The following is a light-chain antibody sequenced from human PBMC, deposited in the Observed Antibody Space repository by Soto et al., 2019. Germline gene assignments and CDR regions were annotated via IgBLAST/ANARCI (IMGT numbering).Light chain of an antibody. V-gene: IGLV2-11*01. CDR3: CSYAGSYTYV. CDR1: SSDVGGYNY. CDR2: DVS. J-gene: IGLJ1*01. Sequence: QSALTQPRSVSGSPGQSVTISCTGTSSDVGGYNYVSWYQQHPGKAPKLMIYDVSKQPSGVPDRFSGSKSGNTASLTISGLTAEDEADYFCCSYAGSYTYVFGTGTKLTVL.